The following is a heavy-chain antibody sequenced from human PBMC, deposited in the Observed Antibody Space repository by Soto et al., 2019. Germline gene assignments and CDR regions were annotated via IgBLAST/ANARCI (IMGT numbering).Heavy chain of an antibody. CDR2: INPYNGNT. CDR3: ARDSSPQVPGAFDI. J-gene: IGHJ3*02. V-gene: IGHV1-18*01. Sequence: ASVKVSCKASGYTFTSYGISWVRQAPGQGLEWMGWINPYNGNTKYAQKLQGRVTMTTDTSTSTAYMELRSLRSDDTAVYYCARDSSPQVPGAFDIWGQGTMVTVSS. CDR1: GYTFTSYG.